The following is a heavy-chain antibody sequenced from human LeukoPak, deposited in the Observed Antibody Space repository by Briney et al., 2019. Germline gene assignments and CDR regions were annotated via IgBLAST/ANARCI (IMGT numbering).Heavy chain of an antibody. CDR1: GGSISSYY. CDR3: ARDSLHYYSYYMDV. CDR2: IYNTGST. V-gene: IGHV4-4*07. Sequence: PSETLSLTCSVSGGSISSYYWSWIRQPAGKGLEWIGRIYNTGSTNYNPSLKSRVTMSVDTSKNQFSLKLNSVTAADTAVYYCARDSLHYYSYYMDVWGKGTTVTVSS. J-gene: IGHJ6*03.